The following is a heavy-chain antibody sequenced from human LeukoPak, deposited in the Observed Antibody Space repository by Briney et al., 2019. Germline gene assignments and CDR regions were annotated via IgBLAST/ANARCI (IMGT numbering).Heavy chain of an antibody. CDR3: ARQRGSGCLDY. Sequence: PGGSLRLSCAASRFTLSNYWMSWVRHAPGKGLEWVANIKQDGSETYYVDSVKGRFTISRDNAKNSLSLQMNSLRAEGTAVYYCARQRGSGCLDYWGQGTLVTVSS. J-gene: IGHJ4*02. CDR2: IKQDGSET. CDR1: RFTLSNYW. V-gene: IGHV3-7*01. D-gene: IGHD6-19*01.